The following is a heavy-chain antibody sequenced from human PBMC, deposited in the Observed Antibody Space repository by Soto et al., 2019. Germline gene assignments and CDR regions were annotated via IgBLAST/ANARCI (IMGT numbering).Heavy chain of an antibody. V-gene: IGHV1-18*04. CDR3: ARECYVLRRDGYNYCY. CDR2: ISAYNGNT. J-gene: IGHJ4*02. Sequence: QVQLVQSGAEVKKPGASVKVSCKASGYTFTSYGISWVRQAPGQGLEWMGWISAYNGNTNYARKLQGRVTMTTDTSTSTAYMELRSLRSDDTAVYYCARECYVLRRDGYNYCYWGQGTLVTVSS. CDR1: GYTFTSYG. D-gene: IGHD5-12*01.